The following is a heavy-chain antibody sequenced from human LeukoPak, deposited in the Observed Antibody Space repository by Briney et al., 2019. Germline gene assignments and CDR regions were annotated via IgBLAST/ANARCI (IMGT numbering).Heavy chain of an antibody. D-gene: IGHD3-22*01. J-gene: IGHJ4*02. V-gene: IGHV1-2*02. CDR2: INPNSGGT. CDR1: GYTFTGYH. CDR3: ARESSLYYYDSSGYSDL. Sequence: ASVKVSCKASGYTFTGYHMHWVRQAPGQGLEWMGWINPNSGGTNYAQKFQGRVTMTRDTPISTAYMELSRLRSDDTAVYYCARESSLYYYDSSGYSDLWGQGTLVTVSS.